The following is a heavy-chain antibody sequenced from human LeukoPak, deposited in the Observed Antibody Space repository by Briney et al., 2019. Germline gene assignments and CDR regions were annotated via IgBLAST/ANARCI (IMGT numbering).Heavy chain of an antibody. Sequence: PGGSLRLPCVPSGFTFSTYGMHWVRQAPGKGLEWVAVIWYDGGIKYYADSVKGRFTISRDNSKDTLFLQMNSLRAEDTAIYYCARAVGPYDYWGQGTPVTVSS. V-gene: IGHV3-33*01. D-gene: IGHD3-10*01. CDR3: ARAVGPYDY. CDR2: IWYDGGIK. J-gene: IGHJ4*02. CDR1: GFTFSTYG.